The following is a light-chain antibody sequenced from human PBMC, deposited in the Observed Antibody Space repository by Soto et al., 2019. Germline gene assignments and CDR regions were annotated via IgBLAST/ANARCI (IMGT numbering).Light chain of an antibody. J-gene: IGLJ1*01. CDR3: CLWAGRNPLYV. CDR1: STDVGGYNY. Sequence: QSALTQPRSVSGSPGQSVTISCTGTSTDVGGYNYVSWYQQHPGKVPKLMLYDVSKRPSGVPDRFSGSKSGNPASLTISGLEAGDEADYYCCLWAGRNPLYVFGGGTKLTVL. CDR2: DVS. V-gene: IGLV2-11*01.